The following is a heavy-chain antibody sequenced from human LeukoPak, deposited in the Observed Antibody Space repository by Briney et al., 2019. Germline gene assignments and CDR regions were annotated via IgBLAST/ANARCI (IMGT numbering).Heavy chain of an antibody. CDR1: GYTFTSYG. V-gene: IGHV1-18*01. CDR3: AREIAAAEGSNWFDS. J-gene: IGHJ5*01. D-gene: IGHD6-13*01. Sequence: ASVKVSCKASGYTFTSYGISWVRQAPGQGLEWMGWISAYNGNTNYAQKLQGRVTMTTDTSTSTAYMELRSLRSDDTAVYYCAREIAAAEGSNWFDSWGQGTLVTVSS. CDR2: ISAYNGNT.